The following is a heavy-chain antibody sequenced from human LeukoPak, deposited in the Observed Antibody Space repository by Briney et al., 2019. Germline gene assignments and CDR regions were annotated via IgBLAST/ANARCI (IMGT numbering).Heavy chain of an antibody. CDR3: ARDVGGYSGCDRDRFDY. Sequence: SETLSLTCAVSGGSISSSNWWSWVRPPPGKGLEWIGEIYHSGSTNYNPSLKSRVTISVDKSKNQFSLKLSTVTAADTAVYYCARDVGGYSGCDRDRFDYWGQGTLVTVSS. J-gene: IGHJ4*02. D-gene: IGHD5-12*01. CDR1: GGSISSSNW. CDR2: IYHSGST. V-gene: IGHV4-4*02.